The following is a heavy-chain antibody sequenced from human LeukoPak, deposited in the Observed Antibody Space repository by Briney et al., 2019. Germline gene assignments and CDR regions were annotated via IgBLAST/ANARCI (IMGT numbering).Heavy chain of an antibody. J-gene: IGHJ4*02. V-gene: IGHV4-38-2*02. D-gene: IGHD3-22*01. Sequence: SETLSLTCTVSGYSISSGCSWGWIRQPPGKGLEGIGNILHIGGTYYNASRKSRVTISVDTSKNQCSLKLSSVTAADTAVYYCARVTGYMIEDYFDYWGQGTLVTVSS. CDR1: GYSISSGCS. CDR2: ILHIGGT. CDR3: ARVTGYMIEDYFDY.